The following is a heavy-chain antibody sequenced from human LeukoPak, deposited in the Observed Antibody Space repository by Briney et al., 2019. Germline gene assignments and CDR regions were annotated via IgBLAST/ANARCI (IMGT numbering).Heavy chain of an antibody. D-gene: IGHD3-9*01. Sequence: ASEKVSCKASGYIFTLYYIHWVRQAPGQGLEWMGIINPSTGSTSYAQKFQGRVTMTRDTSTSTVYMELSSLRSDDTAVYYCARGLGAPRLPPDYWGQGTVVTVSS. CDR2: INPSTGST. CDR1: GYIFTLYY. CDR3: ARGLGAPRLPPDY. V-gene: IGHV1-46*01. J-gene: IGHJ4*02.